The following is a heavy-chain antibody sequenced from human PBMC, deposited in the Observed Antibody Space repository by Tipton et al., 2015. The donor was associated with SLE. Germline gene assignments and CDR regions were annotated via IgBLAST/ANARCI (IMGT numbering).Heavy chain of an antibody. V-gene: IGHV3-53*05. J-gene: IGHJ4*02. CDR3: AGATKLRLYDL. CDR1: GFTVSSNY. CDR2: IYDGGHT. D-gene: IGHD3-3*01. Sequence: LSLTCAAFGFTVSSNYMTWVRRAPGKGLEWVSVIYDGGHTFYADSVEGRFTISRDNSGNTLYLEMNNLRIEDTAVYYCAGATKLRLYDLWGQGTLVTVSS.